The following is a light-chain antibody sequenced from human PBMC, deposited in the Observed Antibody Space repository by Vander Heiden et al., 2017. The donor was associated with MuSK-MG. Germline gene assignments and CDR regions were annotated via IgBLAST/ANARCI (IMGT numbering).Light chain of an antibody. CDR2: SNN. CDR3: EESDDSLNGLI. J-gene: IGLJ2*01. CDR1: SSNIGRNT. V-gene: IGLV1-44*01. Sequence: QSVVTQPPSASGTPGQRVTISCSGSSSNIGRNTVNWYQQLPGTAPKLLIVSNNQRPSGVPDRFFGSKAGTSASLEISGLQSEDEADDYCEESDDSLNGLIFGGGTKLTVL.